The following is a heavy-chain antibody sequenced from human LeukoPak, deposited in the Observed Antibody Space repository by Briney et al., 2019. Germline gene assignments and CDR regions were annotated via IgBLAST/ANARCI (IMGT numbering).Heavy chain of an antibody. CDR3: ARDSSSSYYFDY. D-gene: IGHD6-6*01. CDR2: IYTSGST. CDR1: GGSISSGSYY. V-gene: IGHV4-61*02. J-gene: IGHJ4*02. Sequence: PSQTLSLTCTVSGGSISSGSYYWSWIRQPAGKGLEWLGRIYTSGSTNYNPSLKSRVTISVDTSKNQFSLKLSSVTAADTAVYYCARDSSSSYYFDYWGQGTLVTVSS.